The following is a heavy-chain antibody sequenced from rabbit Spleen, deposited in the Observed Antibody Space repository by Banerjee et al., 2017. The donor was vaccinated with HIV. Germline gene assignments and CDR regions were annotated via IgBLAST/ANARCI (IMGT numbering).Heavy chain of an antibody. CDR2: IDIGSSGST. V-gene: IGHV1S40*01. Sequence: QSLEESGGDLVKPGASLTLTCTASGVSFSISSYMCWVRQAPGKGLEWIACIDIGSSGSTYYASWAKGRFTISKTSSTTVTLEMTSLTAADTATYFCARGSAAMTMVITGYYLNLWGQGTLVTVS. CDR3: ARGSAAMTMVITGYYLNL. D-gene: IGHD2-1*01. CDR1: GVSFSISSY. J-gene: IGHJ4*01.